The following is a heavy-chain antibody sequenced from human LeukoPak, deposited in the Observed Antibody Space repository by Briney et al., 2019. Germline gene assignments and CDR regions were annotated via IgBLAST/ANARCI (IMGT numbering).Heavy chain of an antibody. CDR2: ISDLEITD. CDR1: GFPFNTYT. V-gene: IGHV3-30-3*01. CDR3: ARGGDCSSITCPFGF. Sequence: GGSLRLSCAASGFPFNTYTMHWVRQTPGKGLEWVAAISDLEITDYYSDSAKGRFTISRDNSKNTLYLQMNSLGVGDTAVYYCARGGDCSSITCPFGFWGQGTLVTVSS. J-gene: IGHJ4*02. D-gene: IGHD2-2*01.